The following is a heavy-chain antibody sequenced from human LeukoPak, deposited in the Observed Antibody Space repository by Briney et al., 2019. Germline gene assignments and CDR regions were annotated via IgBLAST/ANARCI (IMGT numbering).Heavy chain of an antibody. J-gene: IGHJ3*02. CDR1: GFTFSSYW. D-gene: IGHD3-10*01. CDR2: ICPDGTSA. V-gene: IGHV3-74*01. CDR3: ARGGSGRTEDDVFDI. Sequence: GGSLRLSCAASGFTFSSYWMHWVRQAPGKGLVWVSRICPDGTSAIYADSVKGRFTISRDNAKNTLYLQMNSVRAEDMAVYYCARGGSGRTEDDVFDIWGQGTMVTVSS.